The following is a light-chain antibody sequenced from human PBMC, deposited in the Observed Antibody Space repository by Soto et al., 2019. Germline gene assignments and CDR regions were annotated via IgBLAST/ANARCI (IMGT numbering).Light chain of an antibody. V-gene: IGLV4-69*01. J-gene: IGLJ2*01. Sequence: LVLTQSPSASASLGASVKLTCTLSSGHSNYVIAWHQQQPEKGPRYLMKLNSDGSHSKGDGIPDRFSGSSSGAERYLTISSLQSEDEADYYCQTWDTGIRVFGGGTKVTVL. CDR1: SGHSNYV. CDR3: QTWDTGIRV. CDR2: LNSDGSH.